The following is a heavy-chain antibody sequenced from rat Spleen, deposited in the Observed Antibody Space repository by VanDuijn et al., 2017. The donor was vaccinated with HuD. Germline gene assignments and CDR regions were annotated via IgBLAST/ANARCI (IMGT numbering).Heavy chain of an antibody. V-gene: IGHV5-25*01. J-gene: IGHJ2*01. CDR3: TRGFTVAVF. CDR1: GFTFSNYY. CDR2: ITPGGSST. D-gene: IGHD1-2*01. Sequence: EVQLVESGGGLVQPGRSMKLSCAASGFTFSNYYMAWVRQTPTRGLEWVASITPGGSSTDYGDSVKGRFTISRDSAKSTLYLQMDSLRSEDTATYYCTRGFTVAVFWGQGVMVTVSA.